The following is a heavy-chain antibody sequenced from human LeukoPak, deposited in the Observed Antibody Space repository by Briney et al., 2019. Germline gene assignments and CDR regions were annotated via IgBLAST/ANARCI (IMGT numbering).Heavy chain of an antibody. J-gene: IGHJ6*03. CDR2: ISTGIITI. Sequence: GGSLRLSCAASGFTFSTYSMNWVRQAPGKGLEWVSYISTGIITIYYADSVKGRFTISRDNARNSLYLQMNSLRAEDTGIYYCTRDGPLMDDYPYYYYKDVWGRGTTVTVSS. CDR3: TRDGPLMDDYPYYYYKDV. D-gene: IGHD4-11*01. V-gene: IGHV3-48*01. CDR1: GFTFSTYS.